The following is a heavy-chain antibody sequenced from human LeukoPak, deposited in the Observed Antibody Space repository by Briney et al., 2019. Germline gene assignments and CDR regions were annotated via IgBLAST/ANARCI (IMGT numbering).Heavy chain of an antibody. CDR2: ISSSSSYI. V-gene: IGHV3-21*01. Sequence: GGSLRLSCAASGFTFSSYEMNWVRQAPGKGLEWVSSISSSSSYIYYADSVKGRFTISRDNAKNSLYLQMNSLRAEDTAVYYCARDLYGDYEVSAFDIWGQGTMVTVSS. CDR3: ARDLYGDYEVSAFDI. J-gene: IGHJ3*02. CDR1: GFTFSSYE. D-gene: IGHD4-17*01.